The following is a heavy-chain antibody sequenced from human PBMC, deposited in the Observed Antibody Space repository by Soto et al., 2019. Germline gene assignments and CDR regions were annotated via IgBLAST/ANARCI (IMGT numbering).Heavy chain of an antibody. D-gene: IGHD1-1*01. CDR2: IGNDRNNK. CDR3: ARGSVTGIVGIFGSPLDI. V-gene: IGHV3-33*01. J-gene: IGHJ3*02. CDR1: GFSFTTYG. Sequence: QVQLVESGGGWVQPGRSLRLSCEATGFSFTTYGMHWVRQAPGKGLEWVAVIGNDRNNKYYADSVEGRFTISRDNSKNTVYLQIKSLSGDDTAVYYFARGSVTGIVGIFGSPLDIWGQGTVVTVSS.